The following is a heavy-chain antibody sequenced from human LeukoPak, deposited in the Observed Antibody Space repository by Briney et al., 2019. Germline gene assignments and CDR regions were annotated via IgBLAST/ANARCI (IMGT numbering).Heavy chain of an antibody. CDR3: ARDPLGSFALDI. CDR2: IWYDGSNK. CDR1: GFTFSSYG. J-gene: IGHJ3*02. V-gene: IGHV3-33*01. D-gene: IGHD3-16*02. Sequence: PGGSLRLSCAASGFTFSSYGMHWVRQAPGKGLEWVAVIWYDGSNKYYADSVKGRFTISRDNSKNMLYLQMNSLRAEDTAVYYCARDPLGSFALDIWGQGTMVAVSS.